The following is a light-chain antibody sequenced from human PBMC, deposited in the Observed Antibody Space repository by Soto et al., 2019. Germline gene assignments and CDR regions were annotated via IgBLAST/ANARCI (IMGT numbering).Light chain of an antibody. V-gene: IGKV3-11*01. CDR1: QSVSGS. CDR2: DTS. Sequence: EIVLTQSPATLSLSPGERATLSCRASQSVSGSIAWYQQKPGQAPRLLIYDTSNRATSIPARFSGSGSGTDFTLTISSLEPEDFAVYYCQQRGSWPLTFGPGTQVDIK. J-gene: IGKJ3*01. CDR3: QQRGSWPLT.